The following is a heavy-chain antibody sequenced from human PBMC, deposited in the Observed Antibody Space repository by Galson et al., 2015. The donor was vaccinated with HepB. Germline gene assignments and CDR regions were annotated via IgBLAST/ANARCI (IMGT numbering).Heavy chain of an antibody. CDR1: GYTFTSYG. Sequence: SVKVSCKASGYTFTSYGISWVRQAPGQGLEWMGWISPYNGNTKHAQILQGRVTMTTDTSTSTAYMELRSLRSDDAAVYYCARGGPYYDFWSGPNDAFDIWGQGTMVTAS. D-gene: IGHD3-3*01. CDR2: ISPYNGNT. V-gene: IGHV1-18*01. CDR3: ARGGPYYDFWSGPNDAFDI. J-gene: IGHJ3*02.